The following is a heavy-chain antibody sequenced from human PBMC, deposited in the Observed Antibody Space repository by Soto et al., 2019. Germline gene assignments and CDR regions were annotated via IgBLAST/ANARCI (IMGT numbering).Heavy chain of an antibody. CDR2: ISGSGGNT. CDR3: AKVRASYYYGSGSYGV. V-gene: IGHV3-23*01. D-gene: IGHD3-10*01. CDR1: GFTFSSYA. Sequence: EVPLLESGGGLVQPGGSLRLSCAASGFTFSSYAMSWVRQAPGRGLEWVSTISGSGGNTYYADSVKGRFTISRDNSKNTLYLQMNSLRAEDTAVYYCAKVRASYYYGSGSYGVWGQGTLVTVSS. J-gene: IGHJ4*02.